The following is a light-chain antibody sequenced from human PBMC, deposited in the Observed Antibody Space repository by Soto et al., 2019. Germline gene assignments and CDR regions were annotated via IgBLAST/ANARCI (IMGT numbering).Light chain of an antibody. V-gene: IGLV1-44*01. CDR3: STWDDSLNLLYV. Sequence: QSVLTQPPSASGTPGQRVTISCSGDSSSIERNTVSWYQQLPGMAPKLLIYRNSRRPSGVPDSFSGSKPGTSASLAISRLQSEHEAEYYCSTWDDSLNLLYVFRTGTKLTVL. CDR2: RNS. J-gene: IGLJ1*01. CDR1: SSSIERNT.